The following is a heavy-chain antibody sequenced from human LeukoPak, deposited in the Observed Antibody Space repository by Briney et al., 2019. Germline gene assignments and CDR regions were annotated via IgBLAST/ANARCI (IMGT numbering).Heavy chain of an antibody. J-gene: IGHJ5*02. D-gene: IGHD4-23*01. V-gene: IGHV4-34*01. CDR2: INYRGST. CDR1: GGSFSGYY. Sequence: SETLSLTCAVYGGSFSGYYWSCIRQPPGKGLEWIGEINYRGSTNYNPSLKSRVTISVDTSKNQFSLKLSSVTAADTAVYYCAMVTLTGWTFDPWGQGTLVTVSS. CDR3: AMVTLTGWTFDP.